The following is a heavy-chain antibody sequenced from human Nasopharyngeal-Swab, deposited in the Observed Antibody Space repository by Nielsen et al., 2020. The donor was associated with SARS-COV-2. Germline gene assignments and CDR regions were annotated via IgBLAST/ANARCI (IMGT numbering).Heavy chain of an antibody. CDR3: AREGIVGATDLSFDY. CDR1: GFTFSSYA. Sequence: GGSLRLSCAASGFTFSSYAMHWVRQAPGKGLKWVAVIPYDGSNKYYADSVKGRFTISRDNSKNTLYLQMNSLRAEDTAVYYCAREGIVGATDLSFDYWGQGTLVTVSS. CDR2: IPYDGSNK. J-gene: IGHJ4*02. D-gene: IGHD1-26*01. V-gene: IGHV3-30-3*01.